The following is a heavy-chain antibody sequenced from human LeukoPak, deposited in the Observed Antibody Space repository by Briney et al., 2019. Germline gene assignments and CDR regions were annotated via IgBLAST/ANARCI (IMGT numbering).Heavy chain of an antibody. CDR1: GGSFSVYY. D-gene: IGHD3-9*01. Sequence: SETLSLTCAVYGGSFSVYYWSWIRQPPGKGLEWIGEINHSGSTNYNPSLKSRVTISVDTSKNQFSLKLSSVTAADTAVYYCARTGDYDILTGYSATAYSVDYWGQGTLVTVSS. CDR3: ARTGDYDILTGYSATAYSVDY. V-gene: IGHV4-34*01. CDR2: INHSGST. J-gene: IGHJ4*02.